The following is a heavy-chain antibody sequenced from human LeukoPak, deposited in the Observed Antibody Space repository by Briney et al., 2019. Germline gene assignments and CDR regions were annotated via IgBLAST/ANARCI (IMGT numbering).Heavy chain of an antibody. Sequence: GGSLRLSCAASGFIFSNYGIHWVRQAPGKGLEWVALIWSDGSHKYYTDSVKGRFTISRDNSKNTVYLQMNSLRAEDTAVYYCAGEEDGDYYFDYWGQGTLVTVSS. D-gene: IGHD4-17*01. J-gene: IGHJ4*02. CDR2: IWSDGSHK. CDR3: AGEEDGDYYFDY. V-gene: IGHV3-33*01. CDR1: GFIFSNYG.